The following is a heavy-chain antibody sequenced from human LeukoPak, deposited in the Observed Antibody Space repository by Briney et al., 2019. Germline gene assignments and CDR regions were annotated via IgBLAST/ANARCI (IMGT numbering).Heavy chain of an antibody. Sequence: GGSLRLSCAASGFTLSSYAMSWVRQAPGKGLEWVAFIRYDGSNKYYADSVKGRFTISRDNAKNSLYLQMNSLRAEDTAVYYCAREIAVAGTRYFDYWGQGTLVTVSS. CDR2: IRYDGSNK. CDR1: GFTLSSYA. V-gene: IGHV3-30*02. J-gene: IGHJ4*02. CDR3: AREIAVAGTRYFDY. D-gene: IGHD6-19*01.